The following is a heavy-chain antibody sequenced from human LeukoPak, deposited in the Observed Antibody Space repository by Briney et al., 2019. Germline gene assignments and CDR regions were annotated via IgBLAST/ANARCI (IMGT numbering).Heavy chain of an antibody. CDR2: ISYDGSNK. J-gene: IGHJ4*02. CDR1: GFTFSSYA. D-gene: IGHD3-22*01. V-gene: IGHV3-30*04. Sequence: GGSLRLSCAASGFTFSSYAMYWVRQAPGKGLEWVAVISYDGSNKYYADSVKGRFTMSRDNSKNMLYLQTNSLRVEDTAVYYCARDGDYYDSSGYFDYWGQGTLVTVSS. CDR3: ARDGDYYDSSGYFDY.